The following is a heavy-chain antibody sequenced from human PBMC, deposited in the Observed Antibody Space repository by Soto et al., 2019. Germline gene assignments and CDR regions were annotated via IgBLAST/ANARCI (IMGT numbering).Heavy chain of an antibody. CDR1: GYTLTELS. D-gene: IGHD3-10*01. V-gene: IGHV1-24*01. J-gene: IGHJ3*02. CDR2: FDPEDGET. Sequence: ASVKVSCKVSGYTLTELSMHWVRQAPGKGLEWMGGFDPEDGETIYAQKFQGRVTMTQDTSTDTAYMELSSLRAEDTAVYYCATYGSGSYFAFDIWGQGTMVTVSS. CDR3: ATYGSGSYFAFDI.